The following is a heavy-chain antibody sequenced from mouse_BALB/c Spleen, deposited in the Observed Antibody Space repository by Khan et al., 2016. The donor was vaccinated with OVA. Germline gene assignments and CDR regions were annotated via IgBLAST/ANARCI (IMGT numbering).Heavy chain of an antibody. Sequence: EVQLQESGPGLVTPSQSLSLTCTVTGYSITRDYAWNWIRQFPGNKLEWMAYISNSGSTSYNPSLKSRISITRDTSKNQFFLQLNSVTTEDTATYYSASELGRYYAMDYWGQGTSVTVSS. CDR2: ISNSGST. CDR1: GYSITRDYA. D-gene: IGHD4-1*01. J-gene: IGHJ4*01. V-gene: IGHV3-2*02. CDR3: ASELGRYYAMDY.